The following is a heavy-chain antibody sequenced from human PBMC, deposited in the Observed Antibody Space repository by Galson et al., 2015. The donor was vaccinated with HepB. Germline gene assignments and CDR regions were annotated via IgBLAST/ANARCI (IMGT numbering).Heavy chain of an antibody. CDR2: ISGSGGST. D-gene: IGHD3-22*01. CDR1: GFTFSSYA. V-gene: IGHV3-23*01. CDR3: AMDYYDSSGPYYYYGMDV. J-gene: IGHJ6*02. Sequence: SLRLSCAASGFTFSSYAMSWVRQAPGKGLEWVSGISGSGGSTYYADSVKGRFTFSRDNSKNTLYLQMNSLRAEDTAVYYCAMDYYDSSGPYYYYGMDVWGQGTTVTVSS.